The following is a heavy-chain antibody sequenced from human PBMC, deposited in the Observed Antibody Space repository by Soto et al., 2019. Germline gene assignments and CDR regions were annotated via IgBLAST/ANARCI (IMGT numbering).Heavy chain of an antibody. V-gene: IGHV3-30*18. CDR1: GFTFSSYG. CDR3: AKPYYDILTAFDY. CDR2: ISYDGSNK. D-gene: IGHD3-9*01. Sequence: GGSLRLSCAASGFTFSSYGMHWVRQAPGKGLEWVAVISYDGSNKYYADSVKGRFTISRDNSKNTLYLQMNSLRAEDTAVYYCAKPYYDILTAFDYWGQGTLVTVSS. J-gene: IGHJ4*02.